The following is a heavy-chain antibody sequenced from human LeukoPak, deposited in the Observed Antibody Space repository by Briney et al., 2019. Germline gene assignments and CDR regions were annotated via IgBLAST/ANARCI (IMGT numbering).Heavy chain of an antibody. V-gene: IGHV1-18*01. J-gene: IGHJ6*02. CDR1: GYTFTSYG. CDR2: ISAYNGNT. D-gene: IGHD1-1*01. Sequence: GASVKVSCKASGYTFTSYGISWVRQAPGQGLEWMGWISAYNGNTNYAQKLQGRVTMTTDTPTSTAYMELRSLRSDDTAVYYCATGTTGTTYFGNYYYGMDVWGQGTTVTVSS. CDR3: ATGTTGTTYFGNYYYGMDV.